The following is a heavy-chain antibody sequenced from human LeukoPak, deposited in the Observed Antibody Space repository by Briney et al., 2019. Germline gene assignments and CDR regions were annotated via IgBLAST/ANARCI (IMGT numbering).Heavy chain of an antibody. J-gene: IGHJ5*02. CDR2: ISGSGGST. V-gene: IGHV3-23*01. CDR1: GFTFSSYA. Sequence: PGGSLRLSCAASGFTFSSYAMSWVRQAPGKGLEWVSAISGSGGSTYYADSVKGRFTISRDNSKNTLYLQMNSLRAEDTAVYYCARFRSGYQLNWFDPWGQGTLVTVSS. D-gene: IGHD3-3*01. CDR3: ARFRSGYQLNWFDP.